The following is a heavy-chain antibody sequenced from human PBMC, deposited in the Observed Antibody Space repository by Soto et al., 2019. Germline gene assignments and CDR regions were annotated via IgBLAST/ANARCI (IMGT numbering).Heavy chain of an antibody. V-gene: IGHV3-7*01. CDR2: IKQDGSEK. D-gene: IGHD6-13*01. CDR1: GFTFSSYW. Sequence: EVQLVESGGGLVQPGGSLRLSCAASGFTFSSYWMSWVRQAPGKGLEWVANIKQDGSEKYYVDSVKGRFTISRDNAKNSLYLQMNSLRAEDTAVYYCARSRRFSSSWLDYWGQGTLVTVSS. J-gene: IGHJ4*02. CDR3: ARSRRFSSSWLDY.